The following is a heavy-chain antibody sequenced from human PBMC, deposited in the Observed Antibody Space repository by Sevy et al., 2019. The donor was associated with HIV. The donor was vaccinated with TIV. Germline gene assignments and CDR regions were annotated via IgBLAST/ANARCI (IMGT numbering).Heavy chain of an antibody. CDR1: GFAFRNYW. CDR3: ARAGIGDFWSGYYGIDH. CDR2: IHTDGSSS. Sequence: GGSLRLSCAASGFAFRNYWMHWVRQAPGKGLVSVSYIHTDGSSSYYADYVKGRFTISRDNAQNTQYLQMNSLRAEDTAVYYCARAGIGDFWSGYYGIDHWGQGTLVTVSS. V-gene: IGHV3-74*01. J-gene: IGHJ4*02. D-gene: IGHD3-3*01.